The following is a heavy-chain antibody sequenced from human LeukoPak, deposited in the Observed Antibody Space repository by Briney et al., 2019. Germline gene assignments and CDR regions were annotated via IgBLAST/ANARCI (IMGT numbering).Heavy chain of an antibody. CDR1: GFTFSSYA. CDR2: ISGSGGST. J-gene: IGHJ4*02. D-gene: IGHD3-22*01. V-gene: IGHV3-23*01. CDR3: AKSPTYYYDSSGYNYFDY. Sequence: GGSLRLSCAASGFTFSSYAMSWVRQAPGKGLEWVSAISGSGGSTYYADSVKGRFTISRDNSKNTLYLQMNSLRAEDTAVYYCAKSPTYYYDSSGYNYFDYWGQGTLVTVSS.